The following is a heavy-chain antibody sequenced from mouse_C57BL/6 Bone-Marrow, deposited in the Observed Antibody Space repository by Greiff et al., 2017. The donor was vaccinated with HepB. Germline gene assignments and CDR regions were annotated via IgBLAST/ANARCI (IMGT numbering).Heavy chain of an antibody. CDR3: ARDPPRYYDGKGPFMDY. D-gene: IGHD1-1*01. CDR1: GYSITSGYY. V-gene: IGHV3-6*01. J-gene: IGHJ4*01. CDR2: ISYDGSN. Sequence: VQLQQSGPGLVKPSQSLSLTCSVTGYSITSGYYWNWIRQFPGNKLEWMGYISYDGSNNYNPSLKNRISITRDTSKNQFFLKLNSVTTEDTATYYCARDPPRYYDGKGPFMDYWGQGTSVTVSS.